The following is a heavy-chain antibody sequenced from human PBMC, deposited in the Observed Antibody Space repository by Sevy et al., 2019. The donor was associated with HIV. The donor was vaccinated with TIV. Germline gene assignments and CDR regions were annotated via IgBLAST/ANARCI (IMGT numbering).Heavy chain of an antibody. CDR2: ISYDGSNK. D-gene: IGHD3-10*01. CDR3: AKRGQSRSYYGY. CDR1: GFTFSSYG. V-gene: IGHV3-30*18. Sequence: GGSLRLSCAASGFTFSSYGVHWVRQAPGKGLEWVAVISYDGSNKYYADSVKGRFTISRDNSKNTLYLQMNSLRAEDTAVYYCAKRGQSRSYYGYWGQGTLVTVSS. J-gene: IGHJ4*02.